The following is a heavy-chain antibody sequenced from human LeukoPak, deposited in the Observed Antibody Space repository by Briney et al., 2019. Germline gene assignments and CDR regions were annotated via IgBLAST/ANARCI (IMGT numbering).Heavy chain of an antibody. CDR2: MNPNSGNT. CDR1: GYTFTSYD. V-gene: IGHV1-8*01. J-gene: IGHJ5*02. Sequence: ASVKVSCKASGYTFTSYDINWVRQATGQGLEWMGWMNPNSGNTGYAQKFQGRVTMTRNTSISTAYMELSSLRSEDTAVYYCARAGGVRGVITKYNGFDPWGQGTLVTVSS. D-gene: IGHD3-16*02. CDR3: ARAGGVRGVITKYNGFDP.